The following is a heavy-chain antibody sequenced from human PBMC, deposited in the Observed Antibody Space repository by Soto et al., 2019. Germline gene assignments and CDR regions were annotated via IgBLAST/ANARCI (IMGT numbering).Heavy chain of an antibody. CDR1: GGSFSGYS. Sequence: PSETLSLTCAVYGGSFSGYSWTWIRQSPRKGLEWIGQINHSGSTNYNPSLKSRVTISLVTSKNQFSLDLSSVSAADTAVYYCARGLFIVIYYSGGWYYFDSWGQGCLVTVSS. V-gene: IGHV4-34*01. D-gene: IGHD3-10*01. J-gene: IGHJ4*02. CDR3: ARGLFIVIYYSGGWYYFDS. CDR2: INHSGST.